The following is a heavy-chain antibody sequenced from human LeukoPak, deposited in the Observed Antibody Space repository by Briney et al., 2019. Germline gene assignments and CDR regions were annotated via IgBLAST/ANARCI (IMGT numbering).Heavy chain of an antibody. J-gene: IGHJ4*02. CDR1: VLNSDDSA. CDR3: AKESGKFDY. V-gene: IGHV3-43*02. Sequence: GGSLRVSCVAPVLNSDDSAMHWVRQAPGKGLEWVSLISADGGSTFSADSVKGRFSISRDNSKNSLYLQMNSLRSEDTAMYYCAKESGKFDYWGQGTLVAVSS. CDR2: ISADGGST.